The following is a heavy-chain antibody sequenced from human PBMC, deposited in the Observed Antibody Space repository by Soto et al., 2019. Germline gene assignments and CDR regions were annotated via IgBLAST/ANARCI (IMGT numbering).Heavy chain of an antibody. V-gene: IGHV3-23*01. Sequence: LRLSCAASGLTFSSYAMNWVRQAPGKGLGWVSVISGSGGTRYFADSVTARFTISSDNSKVILYLQVNSIRADDKAVYYCATDPYNVVVVKHANGMDGWYQETTVTVSS. J-gene: IGHJ6*02. D-gene: IGHD2-2*01. CDR1: GLTFSSYA. CDR2: ISGSGGTR. CDR3: ATDPYNVVVVKHANGMDG.